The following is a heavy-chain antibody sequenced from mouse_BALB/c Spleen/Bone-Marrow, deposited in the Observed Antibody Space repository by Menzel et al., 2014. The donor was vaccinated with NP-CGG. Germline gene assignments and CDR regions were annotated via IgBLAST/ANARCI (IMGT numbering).Heavy chain of an antibody. V-gene: IGHV5-17*02. CDR3: ARSRFPDYGSSPFDY. Sequence: EVMLVESGGGLVQPGWSRKLSCAASGFTFSSFGMHWVRQAPEKGLEWVAYISSGSSTIYYADTVKGRFTISRDNPKNILFLQMTSLRSEDTAMYYCARSRFPDYGSSPFDYWGQDTTLTVSS. CDR1: GFTFSSFG. CDR2: ISSGSSTI. D-gene: IGHD1-1*01. J-gene: IGHJ2*01.